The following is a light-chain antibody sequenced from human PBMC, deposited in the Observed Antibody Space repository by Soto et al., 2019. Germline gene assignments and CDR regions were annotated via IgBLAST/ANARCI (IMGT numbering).Light chain of an antibody. V-gene: IGKV1-5*03. CDR1: QSLSSW. CDR2: KAS. CDR3: QQYTSFPYT. Sequence: DIQMTQSPSTLSASVGDRVTITCRASQSLSSWLAWYQQKPGKAPNLLIYKASSLESGVPSRFRGSGSGTEFTLTISSLQPDDFATYYCQQYTSFPYTFGQGTKLEIK. J-gene: IGKJ2*01.